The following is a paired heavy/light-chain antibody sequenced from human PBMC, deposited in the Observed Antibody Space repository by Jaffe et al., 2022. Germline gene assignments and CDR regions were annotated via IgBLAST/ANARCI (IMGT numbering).Light chain of an antibody. CDR2: DVS. CDR3: QQYHSLPYT. CDR1: QDITGY. J-gene: IGKJ2*01. Sequence: DIQMTQSPSSLSPSVGDRVTITCRASQDITGYLNWYQQKPGKAPKLLIYDVSYLQTGVPSRFSGSGSGTNFTFRIGGLQPEDIATYSCQQYHSLPYTFGQGTKLDIK. V-gene: IGKV1-33*01.
Heavy chain of an antibody. Sequence: QVQLVQSGAEVKKPGASVKVSCRASGYTLINYSIHWVRQAPGHGLEWIGMINPNGGGTTYTENFQGRLTLTSDTSTSTVYMDLSSLRSEDTALYYCAREIVGSATSSAVASSFDYWGQGTLVTVSS. CDR3: AREIVGSATSSAVASSFDY. CDR2: INPNGGGT. J-gene: IGHJ4*02. CDR1: GYTLINYS. D-gene: IGHD5-18*01. V-gene: IGHV1-46*01.